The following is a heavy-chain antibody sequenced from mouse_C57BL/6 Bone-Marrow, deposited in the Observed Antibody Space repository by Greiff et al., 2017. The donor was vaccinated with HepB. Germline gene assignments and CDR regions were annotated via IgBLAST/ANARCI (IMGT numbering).Heavy chain of an antibody. CDR2: FYPGSGSI. V-gene: IGHV1-62-2*01. CDR3: TRHEDRGVKDYYFDY. CDR1: GYTFTEYT. J-gene: IGHJ2*01. D-gene: IGHD2-2*01. Sequence: VQRVESGAELVKPGASVKLSCKASGYTFTEYTIHWVKQRSGQGLEWIGWFYPGSGSIKYNEKFKDKATLTADKSSSTVYMELSRLTSEDSAVYFCTRHEDRGVKDYYFDYWGQGTTLTVSS.